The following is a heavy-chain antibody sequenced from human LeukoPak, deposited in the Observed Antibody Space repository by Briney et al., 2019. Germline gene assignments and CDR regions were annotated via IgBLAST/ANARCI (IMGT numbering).Heavy chain of an antibody. V-gene: IGHV3-48*01. CDR2: ISSSSSTI. CDR1: GFTFSSYS. Sequence: GGSLRLSGAASGFTFSSYSMNWVRQAPGKGLEWVSYISSSSSTIYYADSVKGRFTISRDNAKNSLYLQMNSLRAEDTAVYYCAREWYYDFWSGYPGALQFDPWGQGTLVTVSS. D-gene: IGHD3-3*01. J-gene: IGHJ5*02. CDR3: AREWYYDFWSGYPGALQFDP.